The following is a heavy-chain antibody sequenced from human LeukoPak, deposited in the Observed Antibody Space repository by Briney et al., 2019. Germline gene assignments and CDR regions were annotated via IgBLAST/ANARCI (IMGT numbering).Heavy chain of an antibody. D-gene: IGHD3-10*01. CDR2: IYYSGST. V-gene: IGHV4-34*01. CDR3: ARHGLNVLLWFGELLPYFDY. CDR1: GGSFSGYY. Sequence: SETLSLTCAVYGGSFSGYYWSWIRQPPGKGLEWIGSIYYSGSTYYNPSLKSRVTISVDTSKNQFSLKLSSVTAADTAVYYCARHGLNVLLWFGELLPYFDYWGQGTLVTVSS. J-gene: IGHJ4*02.